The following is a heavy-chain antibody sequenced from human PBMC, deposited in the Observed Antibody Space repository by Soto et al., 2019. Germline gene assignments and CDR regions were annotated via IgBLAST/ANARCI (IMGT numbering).Heavy chain of an antibody. CDR3: ARGLTNYFDY. Sequence: PSETLSLTCVVSGYSISSGYYWCWVRQPPGKGLEWIGSVYHIVSTYYIPSLKSRLTISVDTSKNQFSLKLSSVTAADTAVYYCARGLTNYFDYWGQGALVTVSS. CDR1: GYSISSGYY. V-gene: IGHV4-38-2*01. D-gene: IGHD5-12*01. J-gene: IGHJ4*02. CDR2: VYHIVST.